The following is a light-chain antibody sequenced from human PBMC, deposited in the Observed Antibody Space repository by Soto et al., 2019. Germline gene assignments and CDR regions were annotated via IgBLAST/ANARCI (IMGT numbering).Light chain of an antibody. CDR1: SXSIGGNS. CDR3: GSWDSSLSAYD. V-gene: IGLV1-51*01. CDR2: DDN. Sequence: QSVLTQPPSVSAAPGQKVTISCSGSSXSIGGNSVSWYQQLPGTAPKLLIYDDNKRPSGIPDRFSGSKSGTSATLGITGFQTGDEADYYCGSWDSSLSAYDFGTGTKVTVL. J-gene: IGLJ1*01.